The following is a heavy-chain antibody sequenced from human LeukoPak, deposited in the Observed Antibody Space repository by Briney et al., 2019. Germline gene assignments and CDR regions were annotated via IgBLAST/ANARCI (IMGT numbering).Heavy chain of an antibody. Sequence: GGSLRLTCAASGYTFRTFSMNRVRQAPGEGLEWLSYISSGGTPIYYADSVKGRFTISRDDAQNLVYLQMNSLRAEDTAVYYCTYLRTPYYNDKWLDPWGQGALVTVSS. CDR2: ISSGGTPI. J-gene: IGHJ5*02. CDR3: TYLRTPYYNDKWLDP. D-gene: IGHD3/OR15-3a*01. V-gene: IGHV3-48*04. CDR1: GYTFRTFS.